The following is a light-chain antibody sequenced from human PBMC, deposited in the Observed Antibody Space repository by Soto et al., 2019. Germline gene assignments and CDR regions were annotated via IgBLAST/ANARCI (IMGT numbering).Light chain of an antibody. Sequence: DVQMTQSPSSLSASVGDRVTITCRASHDISNYVAWLQQKPGKAPKLLIYAASSLQSGAPSRFSGSGSGTRFTLTISSLKPEDFATYYCQQANTFPRTFGQGTKVDI. V-gene: IGKV1-12*01. CDR3: QQANTFPRT. J-gene: IGKJ1*01. CDR1: HDISNY. CDR2: AAS.